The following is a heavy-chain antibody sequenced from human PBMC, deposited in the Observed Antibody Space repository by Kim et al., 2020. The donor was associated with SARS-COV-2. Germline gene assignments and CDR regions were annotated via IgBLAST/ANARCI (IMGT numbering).Heavy chain of an antibody. J-gene: IGHJ5*01. Sequence: GGSLRLSCAASGFTFSTYGMHWVRQAPGKGLEWVALIWYDGSSEYYGDSVKGRFTISRDNSKNTVYLQMNSLRAEDTAGDYCARGPMSQHSATYVGLINGASWDQTTLVTVSS. V-gene: IGHV3-33*01. CDR2: IWYDGSSE. CDR1: GFTFSTYG. CDR3: ARGPMSQHSATYVGLINGAS. D-gene: IGHD1-26*01.